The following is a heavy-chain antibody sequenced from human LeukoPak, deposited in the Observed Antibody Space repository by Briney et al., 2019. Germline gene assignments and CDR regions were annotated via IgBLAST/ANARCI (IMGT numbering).Heavy chain of an antibody. Sequence: GGSLRLSCAAPGFTVSSNYMSWVRQAPGKGLEWVSVIYSGGSTYYADSVKGRFTISRDNSKNTLYPQMNSLRAEDTAVYYCARVRDGYNTLDYWGQGTLVTVSS. D-gene: IGHD5-24*01. CDR3: ARVRDGYNTLDY. CDR2: IYSGGST. J-gene: IGHJ4*02. V-gene: IGHV3-53*01. CDR1: GFTVSSNY.